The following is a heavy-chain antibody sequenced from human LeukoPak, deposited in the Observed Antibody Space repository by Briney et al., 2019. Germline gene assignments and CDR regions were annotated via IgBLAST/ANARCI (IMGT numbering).Heavy chain of an antibody. CDR2: IKSKNVGGTT. CDR3: ITPLPYSAQ. V-gene: IGHV3-15*01. J-gene: IGHJ4*02. Sequence: GGSLRLSCAASGFTFNNAWMNWVRQAPGKGLEWVGRIKSKNVGGTTDYAAPVKGRFTISRDDSKNTVYLQMNSLKIEDTAVCYCITPLPYSAQGGQGTLVTVSS. CDR1: GFTFNNAW. D-gene: IGHD2-21*01.